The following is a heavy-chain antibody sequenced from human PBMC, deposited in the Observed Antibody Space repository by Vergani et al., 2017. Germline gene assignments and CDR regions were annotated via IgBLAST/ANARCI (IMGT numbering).Heavy chain of an antibody. CDR1: GFTFSSYW. CDR3: ARDXYSSGYWAGNWFDP. CDR2: IKQDGSEK. Sequence: EVQLVESGGGLVQPGGSLRLSCAASGFTFSSYWMSWVRQAPGKGLEWVANIKQDGSEKYYVDSVKGRFTISRDNAKNSLYLQMNSLRAEDTAVYYCARDXYSSGYWAGNWFDPWGQGTLVTVSS. D-gene: IGHD3-22*01. J-gene: IGHJ5*02. V-gene: IGHV3-7*01.